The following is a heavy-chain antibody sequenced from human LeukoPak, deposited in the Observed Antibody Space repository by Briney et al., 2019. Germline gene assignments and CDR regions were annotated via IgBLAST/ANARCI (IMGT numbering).Heavy chain of an antibody. V-gene: IGHV3-48*01. CDR2: LSSSSSTI. CDR3: EREQRITIFVGMNQEYGMYV. J-gene: IGHJ6*01. Sequence: GGSLRLSCADSGFTFSRSSLNWVRPAPGEGLEWVSYLSSSSSTIYYADSVEGRFTLSRDNAKKSLYLEMNRLRGEDTDGYYCEREQRITIFVGMNQEYGMYVWGQGTTVTVSS. D-gene: IGHD3-3*01. CDR1: GFTFSRSS.